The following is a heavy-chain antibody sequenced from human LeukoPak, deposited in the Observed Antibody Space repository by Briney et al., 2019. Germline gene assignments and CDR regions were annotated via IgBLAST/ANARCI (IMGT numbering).Heavy chain of an antibody. CDR1: GYTFSSFG. CDR3: ARDRGSSGSKKYYYYYGMDV. V-gene: IGHV1-18*01. Sequence: ASVNVSCKASGYTFSSFGFTWVRQAPGQGLEWMGWISGHNGNTNYAQKFQGRVTMTTDTSTSTAYMELRSLRSDDTAVYFCARDRGSSGSKKYYYYYGMDVWGQGTTVTVSS. J-gene: IGHJ6*02. CDR2: ISGHNGNT. D-gene: IGHD6-19*01.